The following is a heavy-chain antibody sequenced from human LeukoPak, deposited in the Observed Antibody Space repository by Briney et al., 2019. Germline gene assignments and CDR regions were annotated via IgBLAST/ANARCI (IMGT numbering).Heavy chain of an antibody. CDR1: GFTFSDYG. J-gene: IGHJ4*02. CDR3: ARDGYYGSGSYDY. Sequence: GGSLRLSCAASGFTFSDYGMHWVRQAPGKGLEWVAVIWYDGSDKYYADSVKDRFTISRDNSKNTLYLQINSLRAEDTAVYYCARDGYYGSGSYDYWGQETLVTVSS. D-gene: IGHD3-10*01. V-gene: IGHV3-33*01. CDR2: IWYDGSDK.